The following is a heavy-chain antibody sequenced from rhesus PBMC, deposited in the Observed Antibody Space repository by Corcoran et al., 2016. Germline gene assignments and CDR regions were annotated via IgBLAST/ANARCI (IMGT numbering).Heavy chain of an antibody. CDR1: GGSFSGYY. CDR3: ARAKWELVFDY. Sequence: QVQLQESGPGLVKPSETLSLTCAVSGGSFSGYYWGWIRQPPGKGLEWIGYISGSSGSTDSNPSLKSRVTISTDPSKNQFSLKLSSVTAADTAVYYCARAKWELVFDYWGQGVLVTVSS. J-gene: IGHJ4*01. CDR2: ISGSSGST. V-gene: IGHV4-165*01. D-gene: IGHD1-44*01.